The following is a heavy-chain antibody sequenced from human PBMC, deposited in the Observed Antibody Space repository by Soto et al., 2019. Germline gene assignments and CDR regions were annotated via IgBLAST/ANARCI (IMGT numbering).Heavy chain of an antibody. V-gene: IGHV3-48*01. J-gene: IGHJ5*02. CDR2: ISISSSTI. Sequence: EVQLVASGGGLVQPGGSLRLSCAASGFTFSTYSMNWVRQAPGKGLEWVSYISISSSTIYYADSVKGRFTISGDNAKNSLYLQMNSLRAEDTAVYYCAREGDSSGWYNWFDPWGQGTLVTVSS. CDR1: GFTFSTYS. D-gene: IGHD3-22*01. CDR3: AREGDSSGWYNWFDP.